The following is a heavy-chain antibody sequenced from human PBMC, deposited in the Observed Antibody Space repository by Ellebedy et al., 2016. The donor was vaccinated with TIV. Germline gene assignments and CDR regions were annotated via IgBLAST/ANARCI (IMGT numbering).Heavy chain of an antibody. J-gene: IGHJ4*02. CDR2: INHSGST. V-gene: IGHV4-34*01. CDR3: ARGDGVSSGWYLLRGPLNY. D-gene: IGHD6-19*01. Sequence: SETLSLXXAVYGGSFSGYYWSWIRQPPGKGLEWIGEINHSGSTNYNPSLKSRVTISVDTSKNQFSLKLSSVTAADTAVYYCARGDGVSSGWYLLRGPLNYWGQGTLVTVSS. CDR1: GGSFSGYY.